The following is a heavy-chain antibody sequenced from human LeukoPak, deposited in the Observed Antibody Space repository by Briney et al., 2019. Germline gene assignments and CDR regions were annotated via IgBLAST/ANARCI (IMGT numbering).Heavy chain of an antibody. D-gene: IGHD6-6*01. CDR3: ARLHSSSYAPVDY. CDR1: PYSFPTYW. J-gene: IGHJ4*02. CDR2: MYPHDSDT. Sequence: GVSLKISCRGSPYSFPTYWIVWVRHMPVKGLGWMGIMYPHDSDTRYSPSFLGQVTISSDKSINTAYLQWSSLNAAHTARYYCARLHSSSYAPVDYWGQGNLVRVSS. V-gene: IGHV5-51*01.